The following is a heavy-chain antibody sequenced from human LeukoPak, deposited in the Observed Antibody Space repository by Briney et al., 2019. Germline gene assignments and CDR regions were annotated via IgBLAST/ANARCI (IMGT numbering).Heavy chain of an antibody. Sequence: GGLRLSCAASGFTFSNYDMHWVRHAAGKGLEWVSGIGTAGDTYYPASVKGRFTISRENAKNSLYLQMNSLSAGDTAVYYCASSPAYSSSWYAIDNWGQGTLVTVSS. V-gene: IGHV3-13*01. CDR2: IGTAGDT. CDR3: ASSPAYSSSWYAIDN. CDR1: GFTFSNYD. D-gene: IGHD6-13*01. J-gene: IGHJ4*02.